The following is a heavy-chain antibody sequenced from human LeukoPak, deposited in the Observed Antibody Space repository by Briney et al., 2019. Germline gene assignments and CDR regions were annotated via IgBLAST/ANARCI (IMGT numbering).Heavy chain of an antibody. CDR2: IKEDGGEK. V-gene: IGHV3-7*01. D-gene: IGHD2-15*01. J-gene: IGHJ4*02. CDR3: VRDRGYCSGGTCYALWDY. Sequence: QAGGSLRLSCAASGFTFSNYWMTWVRQAPGKGLGWVAHIKEDGGEKHYVDPVKGRFTISRDNAKNSLYLQMNSLRAEDTAMYYCVRDRGYCSGGTCYALWDYWGQGTLVTVSS. CDR1: GFTFSNYW.